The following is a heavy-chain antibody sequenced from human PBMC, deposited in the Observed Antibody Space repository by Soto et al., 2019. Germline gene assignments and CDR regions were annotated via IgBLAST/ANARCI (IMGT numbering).Heavy chain of an antibody. CDR2: VSFDGSNK. J-gene: IGHJ5*02. CDR3: ARDQTGITTAGGGRIDR. Sequence: PGGSLRLSCAASGFPFSTHAMHWVRQAPGKGLECVAIVSFDGSNKYYADSVKGRFTISRDNSKNTLYLQMSGLTPEDTAFYYCARDQTGITTAGGGRIDRWGQGTLVTVSS. CDR1: GFPFSTHA. V-gene: IGHV3-30-3*01. D-gene: IGHD6-13*01.